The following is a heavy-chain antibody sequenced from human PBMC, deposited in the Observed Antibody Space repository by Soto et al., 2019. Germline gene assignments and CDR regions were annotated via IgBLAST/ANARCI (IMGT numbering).Heavy chain of an antibody. CDR1: GFTFRSYG. V-gene: IGHV3-30*03. CDR2: ISYDGTNK. Sequence: GGSLRLSCAASGFTFRSYGMHWVRQAPGKGLERLAVISYDGTNKYYADSVKGRFTVSRDNSKNTLYLQMNSLRAEDTALYYCSTGRSGLRDPKFDYLGQGTLVTVSS. D-gene: IGHD1-26*01. CDR3: STGRSGLRDPKFDY. J-gene: IGHJ4*02.